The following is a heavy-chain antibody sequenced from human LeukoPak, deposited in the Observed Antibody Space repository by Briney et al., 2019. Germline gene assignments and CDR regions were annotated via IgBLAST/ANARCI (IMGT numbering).Heavy chain of an antibody. CDR1: GFTFSYYE. Sequence: GGSLRLSCAASGFTFSYYEMSWVRQAPGKGLEWVSYISSSGSIIYYADSVKGRFTISRDNAKNSLYLQMDSLRTEDTAVYYCARDFGSEGYTSGWHAFDLWGRGTLVTVSS. D-gene: IGHD6-19*01. CDR3: ARDFGSEGYTSGWHAFDL. J-gene: IGHJ2*01. CDR2: ISSSGSII. V-gene: IGHV3-48*03.